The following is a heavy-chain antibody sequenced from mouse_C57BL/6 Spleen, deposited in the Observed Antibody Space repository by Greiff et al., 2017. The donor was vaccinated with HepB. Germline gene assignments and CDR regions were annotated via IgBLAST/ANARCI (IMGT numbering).Heavy chain of an antibody. Sequence: QVTLKESGPGILQSSQTLSLTCSFSGFSLSTSGMGVSWIRQPSGKGLEWLAHIYWDDDKRYNPSMKSRLTISKDTSRNQVFRKITSVDTADTATYYCARYPYGSSYNYAMDYWGQGTSVTVSS. J-gene: IGHJ4*01. V-gene: IGHV8-12*01. D-gene: IGHD1-1*01. CDR2: IYWDDDK. CDR3: ARYPYGSSYNYAMDY. CDR1: GFSLSTSGMG.